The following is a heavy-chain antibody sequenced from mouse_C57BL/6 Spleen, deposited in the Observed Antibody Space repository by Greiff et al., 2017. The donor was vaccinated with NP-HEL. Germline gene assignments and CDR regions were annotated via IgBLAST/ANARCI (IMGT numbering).Heavy chain of an antibody. Sequence: EVMLVESEGGLVQPGSSMKLSCTASGFTFSDYYMAWVRQVPEKGLEWVANINYDGSSTYYLDSLKSRFIISRDNAKNILYLQMSSLKSEDTATYYCARENYSNDYYAMDYWGQGTSVTVSS. V-gene: IGHV5-16*01. CDR1: GFTFSDYY. J-gene: IGHJ4*01. CDR2: INYDGSST. CDR3: ARENYSNDYYAMDY. D-gene: IGHD2-5*01.